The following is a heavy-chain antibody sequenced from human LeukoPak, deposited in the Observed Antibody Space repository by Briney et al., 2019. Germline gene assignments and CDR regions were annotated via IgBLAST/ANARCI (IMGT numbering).Heavy chain of an antibody. D-gene: IGHD2-21*02. J-gene: IGHJ4*02. CDR1: GGTFSSYA. CDR3: AKAHIVVVTAILYFDY. Sequence: SVKVSCKASGGTFSSYAISWVRQAPGQGLEWMGGIIPIFGTANYAQKFQGRVTITADESTSTAYMELSSLRSEDTAVYYCAKAHIVVVTAILYFDYWGQGTLVTVSS. CDR2: IIPIFGTA. V-gene: IGHV1-69*13.